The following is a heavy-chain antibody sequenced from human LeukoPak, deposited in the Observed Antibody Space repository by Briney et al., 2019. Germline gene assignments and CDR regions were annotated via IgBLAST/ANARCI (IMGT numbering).Heavy chain of an antibody. CDR3: ARRYGSAYNWFDP. Sequence: SQTLSLTCTVSGGSISSGGYYWGWIRQPPGKGLEWIGSIYYSGSTYYNPSLKSRVTISVDTSKNQFSLKLSSVTAADTAVYYCARRYGSAYNWFDPWGQGTLVTVSS. CDR1: GGSISSGGYY. CDR2: IYYSGST. D-gene: IGHD3-10*01. V-gene: IGHV4-39*01. J-gene: IGHJ5*02.